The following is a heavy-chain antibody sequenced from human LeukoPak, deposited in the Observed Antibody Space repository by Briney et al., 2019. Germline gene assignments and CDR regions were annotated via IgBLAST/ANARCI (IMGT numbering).Heavy chain of an antibody. D-gene: IGHD1-26*01. Sequence: PSETLSLTCTVSGGPISSYYWSWIRQPPGKGLEWIGYIYYSGSTSYNPSLKSRVTISVDTSKKQFSLKLSSVTAADTAFYYCARYIASYPHDAFDIWGQGTMVTVSS. V-gene: IGHV4-59*01. J-gene: IGHJ3*02. CDR1: GGPISSYY. CDR2: IYYSGST. CDR3: ARYIASYPHDAFDI.